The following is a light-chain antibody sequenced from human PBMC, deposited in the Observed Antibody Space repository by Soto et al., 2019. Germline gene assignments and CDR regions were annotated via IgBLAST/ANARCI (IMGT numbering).Light chain of an antibody. CDR1: SSDVGGNNY. Sequence: QSALTQAPSASGSPGQSVTISCTGTSSDVGGNNYFSWYQQYPGKAPKLMIYEVSKRPSGVPDRFSGSKSGNTASLTVSGLQAEDEADYYCSSYAGSNNYVFGTGTKVTVL. J-gene: IGLJ1*01. CDR2: EVS. V-gene: IGLV2-8*01. CDR3: SSYAGSNNYV.